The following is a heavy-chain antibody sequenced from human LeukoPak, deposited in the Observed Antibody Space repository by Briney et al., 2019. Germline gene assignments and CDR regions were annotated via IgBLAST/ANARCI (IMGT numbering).Heavy chain of an antibody. D-gene: IGHD3-16*01. CDR3: ARRAWRSLYPLSPNNWFDP. J-gene: IGHJ5*02. V-gene: IGHV4-59*12. CDR1: GGSISSYY. Sequence: SETLSLTCTVSGGSISSYYWSWIRQPPGKGLEWIGYIYYSGSTNYNPSLKSRVTISVDTSKNQFSLKLSSVTAADTAVYYCARRAWRSLYPLSPNNWFDPWGQGTLVTVSS. CDR2: IYYSGST.